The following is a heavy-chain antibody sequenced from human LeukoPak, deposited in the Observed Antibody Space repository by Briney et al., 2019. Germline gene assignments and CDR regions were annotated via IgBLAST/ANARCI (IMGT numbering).Heavy chain of an antibody. CDR1: GGTFSSYA. J-gene: IGHJ6*02. CDR2: IIPIFGTA. D-gene: IGHD3-22*01. Sequence: SVKVSCKASGGTFSSYAISWVRQAPGQGLEWMGGIIPIFGTANYAQKFQGRVTITADESTSTAYMELSSLRSEDTAVYYCARTLYYYDSGGYLWRNYYGMDVWGQGTTVTVSS. V-gene: IGHV1-69*13. CDR3: ARTLYYYDSGGYLWRNYYGMDV.